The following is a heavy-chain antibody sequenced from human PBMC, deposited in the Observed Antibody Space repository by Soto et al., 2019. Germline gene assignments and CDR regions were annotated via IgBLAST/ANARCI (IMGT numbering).Heavy chain of an antibody. J-gene: IGHJ4*02. V-gene: IGHV3-21*01. CDR2: ISTSSAYI. Sequence: EVQLVESGGGLVKPGGSLRLSCAASGFTFSSYSMNWVRQAPGKGLEWVSSISTSSAYIYYADSVKGRFTISRDNARNSMYLQMKGLGAEDTAVYYCAGGAIRGVPRVDYWGQGTLVTVSS. D-gene: IGHD3-10*01. CDR1: GFTFSSYS. CDR3: AGGAIRGVPRVDY.